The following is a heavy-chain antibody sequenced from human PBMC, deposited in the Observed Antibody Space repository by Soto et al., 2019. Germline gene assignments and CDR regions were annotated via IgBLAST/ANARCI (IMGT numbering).Heavy chain of an antibody. CDR2: IITVLGTT. D-gene: IGHD2-21*01. Sequence: QVQLVQSGAELKKTGSSVRVSCRASGDTFSSYAVNWVRQAPGRGLEWMGRIITVLGTTDYAQKFKGRVKITAEKYTKTVYMELSSLRSEDTAVYYCARRRYCGYDCYHKHYYGMDVWGQGTTVTVAS. J-gene: IGHJ6*02. CDR3: ARRRYCGYDCYHKHYYGMDV. V-gene: IGHV1-69*08. CDR1: GDTFSSYA.